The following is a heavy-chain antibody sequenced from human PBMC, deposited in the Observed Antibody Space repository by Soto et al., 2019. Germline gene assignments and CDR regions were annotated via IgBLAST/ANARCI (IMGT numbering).Heavy chain of an antibody. D-gene: IGHD3-16*02. Sequence: DVHLVESGGGLAQPGGSLRLSCAASGFTFSSYGMNWVRQAPGKGLEWISYITSSGSTTYYADSVKGRFTISRDNAKNSLYLQMNSLRADDTAVYYCARGNSPVNVYWGQGTLVTVSS. V-gene: IGHV3-48*03. J-gene: IGHJ4*02. CDR2: ITSSGSTT. CDR1: GFTFSSYG. CDR3: ARGNSPVNVY.